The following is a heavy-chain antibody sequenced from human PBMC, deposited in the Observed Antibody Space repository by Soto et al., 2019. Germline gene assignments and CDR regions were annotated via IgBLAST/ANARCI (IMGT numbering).Heavy chain of an antibody. CDR2: INPSGGST. V-gene: IGHV1-46*01. D-gene: IGHD1-26*01. CDR1: GYTFTSYY. Sequence: ASVKVSCKASGYTFTSYYMHWVRQAPGQGLEWMGIINPSGGSTSYAQKFQGRVTMTRDTSTSTVYMELSSLRSEDTAVYYCARDGGGTLGDRYNWFDAWGQGTLVTGSS. CDR3: ARDGGGTLGDRYNWFDA. J-gene: IGHJ5*02.